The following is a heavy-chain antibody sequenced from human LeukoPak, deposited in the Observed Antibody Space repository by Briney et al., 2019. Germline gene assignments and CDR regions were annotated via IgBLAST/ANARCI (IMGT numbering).Heavy chain of an antibody. CDR2: IYYSGST. CDR3: ARTLPLSRGVIVDS. Sequence: TLSLTCSVSNVSINSGGYYWSWIRQDPGKGLEWIGNIYYSGSTNYNPSLKSRVTISVDTSANQFSLKLQSVTAADTAVYYCARTLPLSRGVIVDSWGQGALVTVSS. CDR1: NVSINSGGYY. V-gene: IGHV4-31*03. D-gene: IGHD3-10*01. J-gene: IGHJ4*02.